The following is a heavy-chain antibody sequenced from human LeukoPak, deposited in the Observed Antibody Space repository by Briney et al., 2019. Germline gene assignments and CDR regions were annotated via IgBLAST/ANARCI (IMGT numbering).Heavy chain of an antibody. D-gene: IGHD2-2*01. CDR1: GFTLSSYS. Sequence: GGSLRLSCAASGFTLSSYSVNWVRQAPGKGLEWVSSISSSSSYIYYADSVKGRFTISRDNAKNSLYLQMNSLRAEDTAVYYCASMVTYCSSTSCEGEDYWGQGTLVTVSS. J-gene: IGHJ4*02. CDR2: ISSSSSYI. CDR3: ASMVTYCSSTSCEGEDY. V-gene: IGHV3-21*01.